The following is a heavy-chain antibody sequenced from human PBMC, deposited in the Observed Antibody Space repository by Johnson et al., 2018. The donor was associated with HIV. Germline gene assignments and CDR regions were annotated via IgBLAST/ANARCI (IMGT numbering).Heavy chain of an antibody. J-gene: IGHJ3*02. CDR1: GFVFNNYA. V-gene: IGHV3-30*03. CDR2: ISYDGRNN. Sequence: VQLVESGGGVVQPGRSLRLSCAASGFVFNNYALHWIRQAPGQGLEWVAVISYDGRNNKYADSVKGRFTISRDSANNTLFLQMNNVRLEDTAVYYCALDRYCSSTSCRADNDAFDIWGQGTMVTVSS. CDR3: ALDRYCSSTSCRADNDAFDI. D-gene: IGHD2-2*01.